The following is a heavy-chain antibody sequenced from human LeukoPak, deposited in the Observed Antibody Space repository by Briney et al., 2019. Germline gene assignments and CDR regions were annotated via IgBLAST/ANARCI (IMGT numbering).Heavy chain of an antibody. CDR1: GFTFSSCW. J-gene: IGHJ4*02. V-gene: IGHV3-33*08. CDR2: IWYDGSSK. CDR3: ARSQSSSLIDY. Sequence: GGSLRLSCAASGFTFSSCWMSWVRQAPGKGLEWVAVIWYDGSSKDYANSVKGRFTLSRDNSKNTLYLQMNSLTVEDTAVYYCARSQSSSLIDYWGQGTLVTVSS. D-gene: IGHD6-13*01.